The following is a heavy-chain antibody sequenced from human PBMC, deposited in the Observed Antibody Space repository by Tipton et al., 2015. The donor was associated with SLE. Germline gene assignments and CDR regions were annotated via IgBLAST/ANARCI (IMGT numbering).Heavy chain of an antibody. D-gene: IGHD4/OR15-4a*01. J-gene: IGHJ4*02. CDR3: ARAGPEANSFDY. CDR2: INHSGST. CDR1: GGSFSGYY. V-gene: IGHV4-34*01. Sequence: LRLSCAVYGGSFSGYYWSWIRQPPGKGLEWIGEINHSGSTNYNPSLKSRVTISVDTSKNQFSLKLSSVTAVDTAVYYCARAGPEANSFDYWGQGTLVTVSS.